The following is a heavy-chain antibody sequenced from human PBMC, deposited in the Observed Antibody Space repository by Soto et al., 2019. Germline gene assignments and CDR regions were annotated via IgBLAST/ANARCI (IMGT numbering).Heavy chain of an antibody. J-gene: IGHJ6*02. CDR1: GIPVSSNY. CDR3: ARDGPYYYASRMDV. V-gene: IGHV3-53*04. CDR2: LHSGGDT. D-gene: IGHD3-10*01. Sequence: EVQLVESGGGLVQPGGSLRLSRAASGIPVSSNYMTWVRQAPGKGLEWVSVLHSGGDTYYANSVKGRFTISRHDSTNTLFLQMNSLTPEDTAVYYCARDGPYYYASRMDVWGQGTTVTVSS.